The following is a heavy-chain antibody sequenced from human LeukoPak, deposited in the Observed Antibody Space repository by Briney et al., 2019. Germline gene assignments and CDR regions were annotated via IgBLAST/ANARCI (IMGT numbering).Heavy chain of an antibody. V-gene: IGHV1-2*06. J-gene: IGHJ4*02. Sequence: ASVKVSCKASGYTFTSYYMHWVRQSPGPELEWMGRINPHTSGTNYAQKFQGRVTMTRDTSISTAYMELSRLTSDDTAVYYCARDKDDYGDSSYYFDYWGQGTLVTVSS. CDR2: INPHTSGT. CDR3: ARDKDDYGDSSYYFDY. D-gene: IGHD4-17*01. CDR1: GYTFTSYY.